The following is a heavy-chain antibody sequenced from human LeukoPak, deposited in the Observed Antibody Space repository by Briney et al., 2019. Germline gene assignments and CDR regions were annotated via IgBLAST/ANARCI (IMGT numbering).Heavy chain of an antibody. CDR2: IYTSGST. J-gene: IGHJ6*03. D-gene: IGHD2-2*01. CDR3: AASDIVVVPAASSHYYYMDV. CDR1: GGSISSYY. Sequence: SETLSLTCTVSGGSISSYYWSWIRQPAGKGLEWIGRIYTSGSTNYNPSLKSRVTMSTDTSKDQFSLKLSSVTAADTAVYYCAASDIVVVPAASSHYYYMDVWGKGTTVTVSS. V-gene: IGHV4-4*07.